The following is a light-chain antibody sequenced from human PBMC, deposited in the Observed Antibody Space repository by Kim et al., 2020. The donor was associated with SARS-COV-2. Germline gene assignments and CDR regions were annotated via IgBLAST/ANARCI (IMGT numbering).Light chain of an antibody. J-gene: IGLJ1*01. CDR1: KLWDKY. Sequence: PRQTASSTCCGDKLWDKYDGWYQQKTGQPPVLVIYQESRRRSGMPARLSGSNCARTAALFISGGQDVDEDDYYCQAWDGSTIVFGTGTQVTVL. CDR3: QAWDGSTIV. CDR2: QES. V-gene: IGLV3-1*01.